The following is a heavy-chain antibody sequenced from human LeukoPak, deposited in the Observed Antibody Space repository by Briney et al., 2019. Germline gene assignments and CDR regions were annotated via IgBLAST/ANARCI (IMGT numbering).Heavy chain of an antibody. V-gene: IGHV4-34*01. D-gene: IGHD6-6*01. CDR3: ARGSILRREYKYYFDY. J-gene: IGHJ4*02. CDR2: INHSGST. Sequence: SETLSLTCAVYGGSFSGYYWSWIRQPPGKGLEWIGEINHSGSTNYNPPLKSRVTISVDTSKNQFSLKLSSVTAADTAVYYCARGSILRREYKYYFDYWGQGTLVTVSS. CDR1: GGSFSGYY.